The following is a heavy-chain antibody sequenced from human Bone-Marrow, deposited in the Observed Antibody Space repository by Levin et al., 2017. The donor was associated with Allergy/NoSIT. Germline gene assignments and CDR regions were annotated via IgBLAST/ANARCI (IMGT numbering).Heavy chain of an antibody. Sequence: GESLKISCAASGFTFSSYAMHWVRQAPGKGLEWVAVISYDGSNKYYADSVKGRFTISRDNSKNTLYLQMNSLRAEDTAVYYCARDPFQAAAGRDRGEFDYWGQGTLVTVSS. CDR2: ISYDGSNK. J-gene: IGHJ4*02. CDR1: GFTFSSYA. V-gene: IGHV3-30-3*01. CDR3: ARDPFQAAAGRDRGEFDY. D-gene: IGHD6-13*01.